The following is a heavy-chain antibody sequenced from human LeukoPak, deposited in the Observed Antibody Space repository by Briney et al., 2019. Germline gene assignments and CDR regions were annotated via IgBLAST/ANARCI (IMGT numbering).Heavy chain of an antibody. CDR1: GGSISSSSYY. Sequence: PSETLSLTCTVSGGSISSSSYYWGWIRQPPGKGPEWIGSIYYSGSRHYNPSLNSRVTISVDKSKNQFSLKVNSVTAADTAVYYCARDTGTTWGPNWFDPWGQGTLVTVSS. D-gene: IGHD1-1*01. CDR2: IYYSGSR. V-gene: IGHV4-39*07. J-gene: IGHJ5*02. CDR3: ARDTGTTWGPNWFDP.